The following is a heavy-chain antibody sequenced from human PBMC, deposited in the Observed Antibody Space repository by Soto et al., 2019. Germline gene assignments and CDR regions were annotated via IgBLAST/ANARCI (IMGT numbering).Heavy chain of an antibody. D-gene: IGHD3-3*02. CDR3: ARIKLEMASDWFDP. J-gene: IGHJ5*02. CDR1: GGSISSSSYY. Sequence: QLQLQESGPGLVKPSETLSLTCTVSGGSISSSSYYWGWIRQPPGKGLEWIGSIYYSGSTYYNPSLKSRVTISVDTSKNQFSLKLSSVTAADMAVYYCARIKLEMASDWFDPWGQGTLVTVSS. V-gene: IGHV4-39*01. CDR2: IYYSGST.